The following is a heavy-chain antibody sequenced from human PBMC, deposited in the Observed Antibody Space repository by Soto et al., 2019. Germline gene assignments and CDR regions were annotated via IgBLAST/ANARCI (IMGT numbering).Heavy chain of an antibody. D-gene: IGHD6-13*01. Sequence: SQTLSLTCVISGDSVSSNSAAWNWIRQSPSRGLEWLGRTYYRSKWYNDYAVSVRSRITINPDTSKNQFSLQLNSVTPEDTAVYYCARGIAAGRRDWLDSWGQGTLVPVSS. CDR2: TYYRSKWYN. J-gene: IGHJ5*01. CDR1: GDSVSSNSAA. CDR3: ARGIAAGRRDWLDS. V-gene: IGHV6-1*01.